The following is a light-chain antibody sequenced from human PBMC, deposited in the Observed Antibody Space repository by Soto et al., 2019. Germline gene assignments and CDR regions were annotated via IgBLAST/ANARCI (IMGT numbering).Light chain of an antibody. Sequence: QSVLTQPPSVSGAPGQRVTISCTGSSSNIGAGYDVNWYQQLPGTAPKLLIYGNSNRPSGVPDRFSGSKSGTSASLAITGLQAEDEADYYCQSFDSSLSAVVFGGGTKVTVL. CDR1: SSNIGAGYD. CDR3: QSFDSSLSAVV. CDR2: GNS. J-gene: IGLJ3*02. V-gene: IGLV1-40*01.